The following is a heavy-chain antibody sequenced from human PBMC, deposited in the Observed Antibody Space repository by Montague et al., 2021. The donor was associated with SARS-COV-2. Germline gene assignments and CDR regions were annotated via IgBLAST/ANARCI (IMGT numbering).Heavy chain of an antibody. CDR2: IFSGGSP. V-gene: IGHV4-61*02. CDR1: GGSLKIDSSY. Sequence: TLSLTCTISGGSLKIDSSYWSWVRQPAGKGLEWIGRIFSGGSPDYSPYLKSRVAISLGTSNYRFSLRLTSVTAADTAVYFCARGGNSFDDWGQGILVTVSS. J-gene: IGHJ4*02. CDR3: ARGGNSFDD.